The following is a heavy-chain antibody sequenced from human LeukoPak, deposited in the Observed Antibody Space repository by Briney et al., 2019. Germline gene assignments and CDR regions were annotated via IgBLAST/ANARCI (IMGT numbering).Heavy chain of an antibody. Sequence: SETLSLTCTVSGGSISSGDYYWSWFRQRPGNGLEWIGYIYYSGSTDYTPSLKSRLTISRDTSKNQFSLNLSSVTAADTAVYYCARGVSAGWFDPWGQGTLVTVSS. J-gene: IGHJ5*02. CDR3: ARGVSAGWFDP. CDR2: IYYSGST. CDR1: GGSISSGDYY. D-gene: IGHD3-3*01. V-gene: IGHV4-31*03.